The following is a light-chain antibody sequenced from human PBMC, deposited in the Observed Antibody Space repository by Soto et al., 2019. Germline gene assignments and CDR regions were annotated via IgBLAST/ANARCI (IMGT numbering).Light chain of an antibody. J-gene: IGKJ4*01. V-gene: IGKV1-27*01. CDR1: QGISSY. CDR2: AAS. Sequence: DIPMTQSPSSLSASVGDRVTVTCRASQGISSYLAWYQQKPGKVPKLLIFAASTLQPGVPSRFSGSGSGTDFTLTIRSLQPEDVATYYCQKYDSASSPTFGGATKVEIK. CDR3: QKYDSASSPT.